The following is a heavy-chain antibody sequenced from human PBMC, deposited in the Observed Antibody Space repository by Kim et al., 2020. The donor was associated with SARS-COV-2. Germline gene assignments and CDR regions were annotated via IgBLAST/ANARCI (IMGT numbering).Heavy chain of an antibody. J-gene: IGHJ5*02. V-gene: IGHV4-31*03. Sequence: SETLSLTCIVSGASISSSDDYWTWIRQHPGKGLEWIGYIYYSGSTFYNPSLKRRLSMSIDTSKNKFSLQLSSVTAADTAFSYCERGQSLGIAVPATWFDP. D-gene: IGHD6-19*01. CDR2: IYYSGST. CDR3: ERGQSLGIAVPATWFDP. CDR1: GASISSSDDY.